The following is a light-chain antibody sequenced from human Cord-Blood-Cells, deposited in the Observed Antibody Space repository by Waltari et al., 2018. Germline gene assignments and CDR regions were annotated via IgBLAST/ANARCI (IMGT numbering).Light chain of an antibody. CDR2: EGS. Sequence: QSALTQPASVSGSPGQSITISCPGPSSDVGSYNLFSCYQQHPGKAPKLMIYEGSKRPSGVSNRFSGSKSGNTASLTISGLQAEDEADYYCCSYAGSSTWVFGGGTKLTVL. CDR1: SSDVGSYNL. CDR3: CSYAGSSTWV. J-gene: IGLJ3*02. V-gene: IGLV2-23*01.